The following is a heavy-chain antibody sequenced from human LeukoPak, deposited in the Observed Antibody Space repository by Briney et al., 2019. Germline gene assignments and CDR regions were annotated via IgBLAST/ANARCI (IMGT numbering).Heavy chain of an antibody. CDR1: GYTLTSYA. CDR2: INAGNGNT. J-gene: IGHJ5*02. V-gene: IGHV1-3*01. CDR3: ARGWELPDNWFDP. D-gene: IGHD1-26*01. Sequence: GASVKVSCKASGYTLTSYAMHWVRQAPGQRLEWMGWINAGNGNTKYSQKFQGRVTITRDTSASTAYMELSSLRSEDTAVYYCARGWELPDNWFDPWGQGTLVTVSS.